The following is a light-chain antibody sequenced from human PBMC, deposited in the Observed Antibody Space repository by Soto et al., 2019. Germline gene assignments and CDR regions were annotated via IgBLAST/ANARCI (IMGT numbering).Light chain of an antibody. CDR3: SSYTSSSTYV. CDR1: SSDVGGYNY. V-gene: IGLV2-14*01. CDR2: DVS. Sequence: QSALTQPASVSGSPGQSITISCTGTSSDVGGYNYVSWYQQHPGKAPKLMIYDVSNRPSGVSNRFSGSKSGNTASLTISGLQAEDEAGYYCSSYTSSSTYVFGTGTNVTVL. J-gene: IGLJ1*01.